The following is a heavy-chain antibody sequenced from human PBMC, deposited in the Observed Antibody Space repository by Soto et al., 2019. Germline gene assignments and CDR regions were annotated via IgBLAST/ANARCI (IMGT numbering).Heavy chain of an antibody. CDR3: AKEKGGCGWYNDY. V-gene: IGHV3-23*01. D-gene: IGHD6-19*01. CDR2: ISGSGT. CDR1: GFTFSTYA. Sequence: EVNLLESGGVLVQPGGSLRLSCAASGFTFSTYAMTWVRQGSGKGLEWVSSISGSGTYYADSVKGRFTIFRDNSKNTLYLQMNSLRAEDTAVYYCAKEKGGCGWYNDYWGQGTLVTVPS. J-gene: IGHJ4*02.